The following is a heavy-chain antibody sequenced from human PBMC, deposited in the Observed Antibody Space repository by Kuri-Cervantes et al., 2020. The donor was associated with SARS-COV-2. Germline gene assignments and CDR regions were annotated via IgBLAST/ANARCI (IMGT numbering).Heavy chain of an antibody. J-gene: IGHJ4*02. V-gene: IGHV1-69*05. CDR3: ARDVWYERYCSGGSCYSLDY. CDR1: GGTFSSYA. D-gene: IGHD2-15*01. CDR2: IIPIFGTA. Sequence: SVKVSCKASGGTFSSYAISWVRQAPGQGLEWMGGIIPIFGTANYAQKFQGRVTMTRDTSTSTVYMELSSLRSEDTAVYYCARDVWYERYCSGGSCYSLDYWGQGTLVTVSS.